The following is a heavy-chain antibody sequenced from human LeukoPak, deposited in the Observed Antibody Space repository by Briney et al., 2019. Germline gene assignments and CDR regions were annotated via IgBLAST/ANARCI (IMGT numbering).Heavy chain of an antibody. Sequence: RPGGSLRLSCAGSGFTFSSYWMHWVRQAPGKGLVWVSRIKTDGSSKYYADSVKGRFTVSRDNSKNTLYLQMDSLRAEDTAVYYCAKESRIVGAFEYWGQGTLVTVSS. CDR1: GFTFSSYW. J-gene: IGHJ4*02. CDR2: IKTDGSSK. V-gene: IGHV3-74*01. CDR3: AKESRIVGAFEY. D-gene: IGHD1-26*01.